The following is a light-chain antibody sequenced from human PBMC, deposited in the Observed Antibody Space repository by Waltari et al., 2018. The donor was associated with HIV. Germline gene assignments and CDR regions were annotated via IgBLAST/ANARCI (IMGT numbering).Light chain of an antibody. CDR1: QDISRW. V-gene: IGKV1-5*03. CDR3: QPYGFYPFT. CDR2: MTS. Sequence: DIQMTQSPSNLSASVGDRVTMTCRASQDISRWLAWYQQKPGRAPRLLIDMTSSLENGAPSRFSGSGTGTEFTLAISNLHPDDFATYYCQPYGFYPFTFGPGTTVDVK. J-gene: IGKJ3*01.